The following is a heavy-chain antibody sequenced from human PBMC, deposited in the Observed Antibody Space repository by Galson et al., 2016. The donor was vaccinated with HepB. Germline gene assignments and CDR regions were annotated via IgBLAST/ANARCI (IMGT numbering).Heavy chain of an antibody. CDR3: ARRRSYCRGGICSPDYSYYGMDV. Sequence: SVKVSCKASGYTLTSYDINWVRQAAGQGLEWMGWMNPNSGNTNYAQKFQGRVTMTTSTSISTAYMELSSLRSDDTAVYFCARRRSYCRGGICSPDYSYYGMDVWGQGTTVTVSS. CDR1: GYTLTSYD. V-gene: IGHV1-8*01. CDR2: MNPNSGNT. D-gene: IGHD2-15*01. J-gene: IGHJ6*02.